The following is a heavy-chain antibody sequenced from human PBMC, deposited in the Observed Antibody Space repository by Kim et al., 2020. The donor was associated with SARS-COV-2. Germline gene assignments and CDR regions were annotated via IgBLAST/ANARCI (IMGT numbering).Heavy chain of an antibody. V-gene: IGHV3-23*01. J-gene: IGHJ6*03. CDR3: AKLQGPRYYYMDV. Sequence: YPNPLKGRFTIPTDNSTNTLYLQMNSLTAEDTAVYYCAKLQGPRYYYMDVWGKGTTVTVSS.